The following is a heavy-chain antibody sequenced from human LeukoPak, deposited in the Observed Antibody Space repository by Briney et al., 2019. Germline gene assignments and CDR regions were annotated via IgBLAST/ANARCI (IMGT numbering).Heavy chain of an antibody. V-gene: IGHV3-23*01. CDR3: AREWDSSGYFSN. D-gene: IGHD3-22*01. CDR2: ISGSGGST. J-gene: IGHJ4*02. CDR1: GFTFSSYA. Sequence: GGSLRLSCAASGFTFSSYAMSWVRQAPGKGLEWVSAISGSGGSTHYADPVKGRFTISRDNSKNTLYLQMNSLRAEDTAVYYCAREWDSSGYFSNWGRGTLVTVSS.